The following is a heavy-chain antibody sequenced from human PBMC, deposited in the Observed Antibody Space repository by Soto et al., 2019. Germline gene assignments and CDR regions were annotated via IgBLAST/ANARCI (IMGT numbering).Heavy chain of an antibody. CDR2: IKQDGSDK. CDR3: VRGRAFGD. Sequence: EVQLVESGGGLVQPGGSLRLSCTVSGFTFNHYWMNWVRQAPGKGLEWLANIKQDGSDKYYVDSVKGRFTISRDNAKNSLDLQMNSLRAGDTAVYYCVRGRAFGDWGQGTLVTVSS. CDR1: GFTFNHYW. J-gene: IGHJ4*02. V-gene: IGHV3-7*04.